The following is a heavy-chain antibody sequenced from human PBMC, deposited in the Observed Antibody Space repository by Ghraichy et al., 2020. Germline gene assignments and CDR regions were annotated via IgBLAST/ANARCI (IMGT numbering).Heavy chain of an antibody. V-gene: IGHV3-9*01. CDR2: ISWNSGSI. D-gene: IGHD5-12*01. J-gene: IGHJ4*02. CDR1: GFTFDDYA. Sequence: LSLTCAASGFTFDDYAMHWVRQAPGKGLEWVSGISWNSGSIGYADSVKGRFTISRDNAKNSLYLQMNSLRAEDTALYYCAKARIGWLPDYWGQGTLVTVSS. CDR3: AKARIGWLPDY.